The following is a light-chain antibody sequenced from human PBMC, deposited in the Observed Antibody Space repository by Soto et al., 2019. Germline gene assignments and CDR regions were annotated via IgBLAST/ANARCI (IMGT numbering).Light chain of an antibody. CDR2: GAS. Sequence: EIALTQSPGTLSLSPGERATLSCRASQSVSTNYLAWYQQKPGQAPRLLIFGASSRATGIPDRFSGSGSGTDFTLTISRLEPEDFTVYYCHQYGSSPWTFGQGTKVEIK. V-gene: IGKV3-20*01. J-gene: IGKJ1*01. CDR3: HQYGSSPWT. CDR1: QSVSTNY.